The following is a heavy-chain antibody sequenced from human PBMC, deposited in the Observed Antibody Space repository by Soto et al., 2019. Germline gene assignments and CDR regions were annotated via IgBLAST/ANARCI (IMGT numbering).Heavy chain of an antibody. V-gene: IGHV3-74*01. CDR1: GFTFSSYW. CDR2: INSEGTTT. D-gene: IGHD4-17*01. CDR3: VRRLTTTVTAMGY. J-gene: IGHJ4*02. Sequence: PGGSLRLSCTASGFTFSSYWMQWVRQAPGKGLVWVSRINSEGTTTTYADSVKGRFTIARDNSRNTVYLQVNSLRVEDTAVYYCVRRLTTTVTAMGYWGQGTPVTVSS.